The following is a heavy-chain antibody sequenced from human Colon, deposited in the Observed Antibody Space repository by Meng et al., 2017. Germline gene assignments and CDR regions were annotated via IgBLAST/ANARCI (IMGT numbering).Heavy chain of an antibody. J-gene: IGHJ4*02. CDR1: VDSVSSNSYY. CDR3: ARDPLAVGPTDRGLDS. CDR2: IYSGGIS. D-gene: IGHD1-26*01. V-gene: IGHV4-31*03. Sequence: QVQLQESGPRLVKPSQTLSLTCTVLVDSVSSNSYYWTWIRQHPGTGLEWIGYIYSGGISHYNPSLKSRITMSIDTSKNQFSLQLTSVTAADTAIYYCARDPLAVGPTDRGLDSWGQGTLVTVSS.